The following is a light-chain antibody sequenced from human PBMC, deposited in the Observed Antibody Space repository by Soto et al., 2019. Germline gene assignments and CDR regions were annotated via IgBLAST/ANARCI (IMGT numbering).Light chain of an antibody. CDR2: GAS. CDR1: QSVSTSD. CDR3: QQYDRSLT. V-gene: IGKV3-20*01. J-gene: IGKJ4*01. Sequence: IVLTQSPGTLSLSPGERATLSCRASQSVSTSDFAWYQQKPGQAPRLRMYGASHRASGIPDRFSGSGSGTDFTLTISRMEPEDFAVYYCQQYDRSLTFGGGTKVDIK.